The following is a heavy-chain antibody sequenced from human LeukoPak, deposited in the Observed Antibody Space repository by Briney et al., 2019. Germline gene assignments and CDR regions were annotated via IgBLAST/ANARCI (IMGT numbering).Heavy chain of an antibody. V-gene: IGHV3-49*04. D-gene: IGHD3-10*01. CDR3: TREYGVDP. Sequence: QSGGSLRLSCAASGFTFSNYAMSWVRQAPGKGLEWVGFIRSKAYGGTTEYAASVKGRFTISRDDSKSIAYLQMNSLKTEDTAVYYCTREYGVDPWGQGTLVTVSS. CDR1: GFTFSNYA. CDR2: IRSKAYGGTT. J-gene: IGHJ5*02.